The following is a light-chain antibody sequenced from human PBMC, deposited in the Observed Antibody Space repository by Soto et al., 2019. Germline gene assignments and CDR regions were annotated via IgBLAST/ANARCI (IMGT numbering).Light chain of an antibody. CDR1: QTVRNNY. J-gene: IGKJ2*01. CDR3: QQRSNWPPRYT. V-gene: IGKV3D-20*02. CDR2: DAS. Sequence: EFVLTQSPGTLSLSPGERATLSCRASQTVRNNYLAWYQQKPGQAPRLLIYDASSRATGIPDRFSGGGSGTDFTLTISRLEPEDFAIYYCQQRSNWPPRYTFGQGTKVDIK.